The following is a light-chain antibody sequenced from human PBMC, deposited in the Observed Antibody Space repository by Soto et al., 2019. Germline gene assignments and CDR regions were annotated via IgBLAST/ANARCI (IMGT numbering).Light chain of an antibody. J-gene: IGLJ1*01. CDR3: CSYADSRTYV. CDR1: SSDVGGYSL. Sequence: QSVLTQPAAVSGSPGQSITISCTGTSSDVGGYSLVSWYQQHPGKAPKLMIYEASKRPSGVSNRFSGSKSGNTASLTISGLQAEDEADYYCCSYADSRTYVFGTGTKVTVL. CDR2: EAS. V-gene: IGLV2-23*01.